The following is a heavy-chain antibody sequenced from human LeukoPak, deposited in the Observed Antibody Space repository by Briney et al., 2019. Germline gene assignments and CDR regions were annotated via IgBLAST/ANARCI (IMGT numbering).Heavy chain of an antibody. CDR1: GFTFDDYA. CDR3: AKDSSGYSEYFQH. D-gene: IGHD3-22*01. J-gene: IGHJ1*01. Sequence: GGSLRLSCAASGFTFDDYAMHRVRQAPGKGLEWVSGISWNSGSIGYADSVKGRFTISRDNAKNSLYLQMNSLRAEGTALYYCAKDSSGYSEYFQHWGQGTLVTVSS. V-gene: IGHV3-9*01. CDR2: ISWNSGSI.